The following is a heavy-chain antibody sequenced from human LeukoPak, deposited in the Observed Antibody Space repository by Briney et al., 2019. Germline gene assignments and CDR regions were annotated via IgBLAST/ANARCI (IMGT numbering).Heavy chain of an antibody. J-gene: IGHJ3*02. CDR3: ARVSSEDSHAFDI. D-gene: IGHD2-15*01. CDR2: ISSSGSTI. V-gene: IGHV3-48*03. CDR1: GFTVSSYE. Sequence: PGGSLRLSCAASGFTVSSYEMNWVRQAPGKGLEWVSYISSSGSTIYYADSVKGRFTISRDNAKNSLYLQMNSLRAEDTAVYYCARVSSEDSHAFDIWGQGTMVTVSS.